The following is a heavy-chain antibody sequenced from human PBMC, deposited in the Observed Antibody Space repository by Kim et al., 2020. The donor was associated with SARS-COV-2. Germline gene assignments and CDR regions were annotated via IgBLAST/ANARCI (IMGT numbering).Heavy chain of an antibody. CDR1: GFTFSSYG. Sequence: WGSLRLSCEASGFTFSSYGMHWVRQAPGKGLEWVAVIWYDGSNKYYADSVKGRFTISRDNSKNTLYLQMNSLRAEDTAVYYCATDNTYYYGSGFYYYYGMDVWGQGTTVTVS. CDR2: IWYDGSNK. D-gene: IGHD3-10*01. CDR3: ATDNTYYYGSGFYYYYGMDV. V-gene: IGHV3-33*01. J-gene: IGHJ6*02.